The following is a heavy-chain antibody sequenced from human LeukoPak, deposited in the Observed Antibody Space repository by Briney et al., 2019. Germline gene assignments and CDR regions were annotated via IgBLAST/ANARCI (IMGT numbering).Heavy chain of an antibody. CDR1: GYTFTSYY. D-gene: IGHD3-22*01. Sequence: ASVKVSCKASGYTFTSYYMHWVRQAPGQGLEWMGIMNPSGGSTSYAQKFQGRVTMTRDMSTSTVYMELSSLRSEDTAVYYCARDGTQTYYYDSSGYFGYYYYMDVWGKGTTVTISS. J-gene: IGHJ6*03. CDR2: MNPSGGST. CDR3: ARDGTQTYYYDSSGYFGYYYYMDV. V-gene: IGHV1-46*01.